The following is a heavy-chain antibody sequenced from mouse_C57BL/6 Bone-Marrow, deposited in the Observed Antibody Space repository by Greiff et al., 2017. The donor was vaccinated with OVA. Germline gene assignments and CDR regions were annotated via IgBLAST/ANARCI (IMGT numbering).Heavy chain of an antibody. V-gene: IGHV7-1*01. J-gene: IGHJ1*03. CDR2: SRNKANDTTT. CDR3: ARDNWDWYFDV. CDR1: GFTFSDFY. Sequence: EVNVVESGGGLVQSGRSLRLSCATSGFTFSDFYMEWVSQAPGKGLEWIAASRNKANDTTTEYSASVKGRFIVSRDTTQSILYLQMNALRAEDTAIYYCARDNWDWYFDVWGTGTTVTVSS. D-gene: IGHD4-1*01.